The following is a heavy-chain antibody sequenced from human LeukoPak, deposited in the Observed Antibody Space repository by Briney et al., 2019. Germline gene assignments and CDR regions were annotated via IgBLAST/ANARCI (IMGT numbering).Heavy chain of an antibody. Sequence: GGSLRLSCSASGFTFSSYAMHWVRQAPGKGLEYVSAISSNGGSTYYADSVKGRFTISRDNSKNTLYLQMSSLRAEDTAVYYCVQVLQQQSEYYFDYWGQGTLVTVSS. CDR1: GFTFSSYA. CDR2: ISSNGGST. CDR3: VQVLQQQSEYYFDY. V-gene: IGHV3-64D*06. D-gene: IGHD6-13*01. J-gene: IGHJ4*02.